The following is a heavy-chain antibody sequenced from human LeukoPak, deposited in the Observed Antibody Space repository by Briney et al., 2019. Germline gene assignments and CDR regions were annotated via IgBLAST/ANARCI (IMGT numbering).Heavy chain of an antibody. V-gene: IGHV1-8*03. CDR2: MNPNSGST. J-gene: IGHJ4*02. CDR1: GYTFSSYD. CDR3: ARGPLTSGARCFDY. Sequence: ASVKVSCKASGYTFSSYDINWVRQATGQGLEWMAWMNPNSGSTGYTQKFQGRVTFTRNASISTAYMELSSLRSDDTAVYYCARGPLTSGARCFDYWGQGTLVTVSS. D-gene: IGHD6-19*01.